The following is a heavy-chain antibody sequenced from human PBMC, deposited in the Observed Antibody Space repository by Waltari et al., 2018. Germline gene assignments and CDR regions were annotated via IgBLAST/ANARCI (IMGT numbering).Heavy chain of an antibody. V-gene: IGHV1-45*02. J-gene: IGHJ3*02. CDR3: ARSGSSWDAFDI. CDR1: GYTFTYRY. CDR2: ITPFNGNT. Sequence: QMQLVQSGAEVKKTGSSVKVSCKASGYTFTYRYLHWVRQAPGQALEWMGWITPFNGNTNYAQKFQDRVTITRDRSMSTAYMELSSLRSEDTAMYYCARSGSSWDAFDIWGQGTMVTVSS. D-gene: IGHD6-13*01.